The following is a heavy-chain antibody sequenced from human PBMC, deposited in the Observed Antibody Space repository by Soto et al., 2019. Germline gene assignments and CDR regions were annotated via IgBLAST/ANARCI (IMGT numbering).Heavy chain of an antibody. V-gene: IGHV1-8*01. CDR2: MNPNSGNT. Sequence: ASVKVSCKASGYTFTSYDINWVRQATGQGLEWMGWMNPNSGNTGYAQKFQGRVTMTRNTSISTAYMELSSLRSEDTAVYYCARSTVTTIGSYYYYGMDVRGQGTTVPVSS. D-gene: IGHD4-17*01. J-gene: IGHJ6*02. CDR1: GYTFTSYD. CDR3: ARSTVTTIGSYYYYGMDV.